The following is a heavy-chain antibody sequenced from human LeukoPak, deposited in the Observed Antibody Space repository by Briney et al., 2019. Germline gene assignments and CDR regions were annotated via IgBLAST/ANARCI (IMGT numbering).Heavy chain of an antibody. Sequence: GGSLRLSCAASGFIFSNFAMTWVRQAPGKGLEWVSTIGGDGGSPHCADFVTGRFVISKDNSKNTLSLQMNNLRAEDTATYYCAKDSVPFNGIYDAFDIWGQGTLVTVPS. CDR1: GFIFSNFA. V-gene: IGHV3-23*01. D-gene: IGHD5-12*01. J-gene: IGHJ3*02. CDR2: IGGDGGSP. CDR3: AKDSVPFNGIYDAFDI.